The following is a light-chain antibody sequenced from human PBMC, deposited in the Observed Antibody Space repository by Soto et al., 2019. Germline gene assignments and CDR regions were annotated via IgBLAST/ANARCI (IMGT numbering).Light chain of an antibody. V-gene: IGKV1-39*01. CDR1: QSVSRH. CDR2: AAS. J-gene: IGKJ2*01. CDR3: QQSYSTPRMYT. Sequence: DIQMTQSPSSLSASVGDSVTITCRASQSVSRHLNWYQQKPGEAPKLLIYAASSLQRGVPSRFSGSGSGTEFTITINKLPPEDFATYSCQQSYSTPRMYTFGQGTKLEIK.